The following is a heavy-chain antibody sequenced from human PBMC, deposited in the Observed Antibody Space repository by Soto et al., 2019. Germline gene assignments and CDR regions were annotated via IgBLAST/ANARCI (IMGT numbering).Heavy chain of an antibody. CDR1: GFTFGDYA. J-gene: IGHJ4*02. V-gene: IGHV3-49*04. CDR2: IRSKAYGGTT. CDR3: TRTIRRASNN. Sequence: GGSLRLSCTASGFTFGDYAMSWVRQAPGKGLEWVGFIRSKAYGGTTEYAASVKGRFTISRDDSKSIAYLQMNSLKTEDTAVYYCTRTIRRASNNWGQGTLVTVSS.